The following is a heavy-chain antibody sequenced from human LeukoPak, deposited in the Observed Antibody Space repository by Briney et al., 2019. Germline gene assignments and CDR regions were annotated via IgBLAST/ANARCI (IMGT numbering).Heavy chain of an antibody. Sequence: GGSLRLSCAASGFTFSSYSMNWVRQAPGKGLEWVSSISSSSSYIYYADSGKGRFTISRDNAKNSLYLQMNSLRAEDTAVYYCARDDGGLLEPFDPWGQGTLVTVSS. CDR1: GFTFSSYS. CDR3: ARDDGGLLEPFDP. J-gene: IGHJ5*02. V-gene: IGHV3-21*01. CDR2: ISSSSSYI. D-gene: IGHD3-16*01.